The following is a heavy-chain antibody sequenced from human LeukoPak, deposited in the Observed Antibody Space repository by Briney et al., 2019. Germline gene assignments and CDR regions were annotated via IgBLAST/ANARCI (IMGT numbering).Heavy chain of an antibody. J-gene: IGHJ5*02. Sequence: LRLSCAASGFTFSSYAMSWIRQHPGKGLEWIGYIYYRGSTYYSPSLKSRVTISLDTSKNQFSLNLDSVTAADTAVYYCAKARDYEVGFDPWGQGTLVTVSS. CDR1: GFTFSSYA. CDR2: IYYRGST. V-gene: IGHV4-31*02. CDR3: AKARDYEVGFDP. D-gene: IGHD4-17*01.